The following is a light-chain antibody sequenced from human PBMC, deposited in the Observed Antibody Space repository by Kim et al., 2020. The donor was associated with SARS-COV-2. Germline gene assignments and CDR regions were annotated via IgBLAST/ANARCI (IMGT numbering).Light chain of an antibody. CDR1: SSLVGNYNY. CDR3: TSYTGANPVV. V-gene: IGLV2-14*03. CDR2: DVS. J-gene: IGLJ2*01. Sequence: GQSITISCTGTSSLVGNYNYVSWYQQHPDKAPKLIIYDVSYRPSGVSTRFSGSKSGNTASLTTSGLQAADEADYYCTSYTGANPVVFGGGTKLTV.